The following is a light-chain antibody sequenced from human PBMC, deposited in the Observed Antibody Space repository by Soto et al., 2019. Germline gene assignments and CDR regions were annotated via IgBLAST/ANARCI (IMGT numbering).Light chain of an antibody. CDR2: DVS. CDR3: SSFTDTGTVM. J-gene: IGLJ3*02. CDR1: SSDVGAYHS. V-gene: IGLV2-14*03. Sequence: QSALTQPASVSGSPGQSFTISCTGTSSDVGAYHSVSWYQQHPGKAPKLIIFDVSNRPSGVSNRFSGSKSGNTASLTISGLQAEDEADYYCSSFTDTGTVMFGGGPKVTVL.